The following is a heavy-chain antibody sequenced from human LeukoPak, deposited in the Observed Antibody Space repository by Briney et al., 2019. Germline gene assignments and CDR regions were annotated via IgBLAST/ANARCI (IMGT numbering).Heavy chain of an antibody. CDR2: IISKTDGGTT. CDR1: GFTFSNAW. V-gene: IGHV3-15*01. D-gene: IGHD3-10*01. J-gene: IGHJ5*02. CDR3: TTSIDYYGSGSFLSRFDP. Sequence: GGSLRLSCAASGFTFSNAWMSWVRQAPGKGLEWVGRIISKTDGGTTDYAAPVKGRFTISRDDSKNTLYLQMNSLKTEDTAVYYCTTSIDYYGSGSFLSRFDPWGQGTLVTVSS.